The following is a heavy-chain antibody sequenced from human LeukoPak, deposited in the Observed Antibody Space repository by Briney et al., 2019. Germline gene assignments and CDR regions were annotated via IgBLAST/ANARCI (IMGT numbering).Heavy chain of an antibody. CDR3: ARDSEGYYDSSGYYSHFDY. Sequence: PSETLSLTCTVSGGSISSYYWSWIRQPAGKGLEWIGRIYTSGSTNYNPSLKSRVTMSVDTSKNQFSLKLSSVTAADTAVYYCARDSEGYYDSSGYYSHFDYWGQGTLVTVSS. D-gene: IGHD3-22*01. V-gene: IGHV4-4*07. CDR1: GGSISSYY. J-gene: IGHJ4*02. CDR2: IYTSGST.